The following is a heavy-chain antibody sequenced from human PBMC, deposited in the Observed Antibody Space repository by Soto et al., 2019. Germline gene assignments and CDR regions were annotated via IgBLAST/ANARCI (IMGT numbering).Heavy chain of an antibody. CDR3: ARDSSPSYYCSGGSCYPGGYYYYGMDG. CDR1: GYTFTGYY. D-gene: IGHD2-15*01. J-gene: IGHJ6*02. V-gene: IGHV1-2*04. CDR2: INPNSGGT. Sequence: ASVKVSCKASGYTFTGYYMHWVRQAPGQGLEWMGWINPNSGGTNYAQKFQGWVTMTRDTSISTAYMELSRLRSDDTAVYYCARDSSPSYYCSGGSCYPGGYYYYGMDGWGQGTTVTVS.